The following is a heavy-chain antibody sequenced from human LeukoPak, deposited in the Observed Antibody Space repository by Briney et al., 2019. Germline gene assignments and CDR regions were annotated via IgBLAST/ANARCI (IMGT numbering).Heavy chain of an antibody. D-gene: IGHD2-15*01. Sequence: ASVKVSCKASGYTFTGYYMHWVRQAPGQGLEWMGWINPNSGGTNYAQKFQGRVTMTRDTSISTAYMELSRLRSDDTAVYYCARELGYCSGGSCYSGYWGQGTLVTVSS. J-gene: IGHJ4*02. V-gene: IGHV1-2*02. CDR3: ARELGYCSGGSCYSGY. CDR2: INPNSGGT. CDR1: GYTFTGYY.